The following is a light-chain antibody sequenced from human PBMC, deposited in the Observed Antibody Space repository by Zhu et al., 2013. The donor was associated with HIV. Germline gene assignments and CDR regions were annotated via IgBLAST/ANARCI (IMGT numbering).Light chain of an antibody. V-gene: IGKV1-27*01. CDR1: QAISNY. J-gene: IGKJ1*01. Sequence: DIQMTQSPSSLSASVGDRVTITCRASQAISNYLAWYQQKPGKVPKLLIHAASTLDSGVPSRFSGSGSGTDFSLTISSLQPEDVATYYCQRYNTALWTFGQGTTVKI. CDR2: AAS. CDR3: QRYNTALWT.